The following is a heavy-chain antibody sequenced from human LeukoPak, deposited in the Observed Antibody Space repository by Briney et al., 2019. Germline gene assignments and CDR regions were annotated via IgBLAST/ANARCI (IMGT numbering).Heavy chain of an antibody. CDR1: GFTFINAR. Sequence: KAGGSLRLSCAASGFTFINARMSWVRQVPGKGLEWVGRIESKSAGGTTDYAAPVKGRFTISRDDSKNTLYLQMSSLKTEDTAIYYCNTEGYQLINGIHDAFDFWGQGTMVTVSS. V-gene: IGHV3-15*04. CDR2: IESKSAGGTT. D-gene: IGHD2-2*01. J-gene: IGHJ3*01. CDR3: NTEGYQLINGIHDAFDF.